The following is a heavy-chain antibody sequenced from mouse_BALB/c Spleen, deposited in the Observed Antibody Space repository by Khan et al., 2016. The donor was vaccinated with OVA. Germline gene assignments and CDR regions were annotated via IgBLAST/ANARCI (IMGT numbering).Heavy chain of an antibody. CDR2: INSGGSHT. J-gene: IGHJ3*01. CDR3: TRRGNYYFAY. Sequence: EVQLVESGGGLVKPGGSLKLSCAASGFTFSDYAFSWVRQTPEKRLEWVATINSGGSHTYYPDSVKGRFTISRDSVKNTLYLQMSSLRSEDTAMYYCTRRGNYYFAYWGQGTLVPVSA. V-gene: IGHV5-9-3*01. D-gene: IGHD1-1*01. CDR1: GFTFSDYA.